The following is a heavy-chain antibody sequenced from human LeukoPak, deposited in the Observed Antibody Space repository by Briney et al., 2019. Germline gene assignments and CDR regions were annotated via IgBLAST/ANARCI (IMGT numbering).Heavy chain of an antibody. Sequence: RASVKVSCKASGGTFSSYAISWVRQAPGQGLEWMGGIIPIFGTANYAQKFQGRVTITADESTSTAYMELSSLRSEDTAVYYCARVIAAAGTFDYWGQGTLVTVSS. V-gene: IGHV1-69*13. CDR2: IIPIFGTA. CDR3: ARVIAAAGTFDY. J-gene: IGHJ4*02. CDR1: GGTFSSYA. D-gene: IGHD6-13*01.